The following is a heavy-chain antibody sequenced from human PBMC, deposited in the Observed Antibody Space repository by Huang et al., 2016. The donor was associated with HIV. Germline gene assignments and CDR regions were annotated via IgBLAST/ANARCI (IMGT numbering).Heavy chain of an antibody. CDR3: AEEVSGYSYGIDY. Sequence: EVQLLESGGGLVQPGGSLRLSCIASGFTFSNYAMSWVRQAPGKGLEWVSAISGRGGRTYYAASVKGRFTISRDNFKNTLYLQMNSLRAEDTAVYYCAEEVSGYSYGIDYWGQGTLVTVSS. J-gene: IGHJ4*02. CDR1: GFTFSNYA. V-gene: IGHV3-23*01. D-gene: IGHD5-18*01. CDR2: ISGRGGRT.